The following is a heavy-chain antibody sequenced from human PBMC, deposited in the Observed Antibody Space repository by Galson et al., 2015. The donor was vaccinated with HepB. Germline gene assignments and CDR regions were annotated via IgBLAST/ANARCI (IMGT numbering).Heavy chain of an antibody. J-gene: IGHJ3*02. Sequence: SVKVSCKASGGTFSSYAISWVRQAPGQGLEWMGRIIPILGIANYAQKFQGRVTITADKSTSTAYMELSSLRSEDTAVYYCARAITGHAFDIWGQGTMVTVSS. CDR3: ARAITGHAFDI. D-gene: IGHD1-20*01. CDR1: GGTFSSYA. CDR2: IIPILGIA. V-gene: IGHV1-69*04.